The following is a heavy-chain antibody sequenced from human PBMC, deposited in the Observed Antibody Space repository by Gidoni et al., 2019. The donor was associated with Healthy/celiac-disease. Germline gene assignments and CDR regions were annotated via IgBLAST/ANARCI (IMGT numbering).Heavy chain of an antibody. CDR2: ICYDVSNK. V-gene: IGHV3-33*01. CDR3: ARDGCGGDCYSYYYYYYMDV. CDR1: GFTFSSSG. Sequence: QVQLVESGGGVVQPGRSLSLSCAASGFTFSSSGMHWVRQAPGKGLEWLAVICYDVSNKYYADSVKGRFTISRDNSKNTLYLQMNSLRAEDTAVYYCARDGCGGDCYSYYYYYYMDVWGKGTTVTVSS. J-gene: IGHJ6*03. D-gene: IGHD2-21*01.